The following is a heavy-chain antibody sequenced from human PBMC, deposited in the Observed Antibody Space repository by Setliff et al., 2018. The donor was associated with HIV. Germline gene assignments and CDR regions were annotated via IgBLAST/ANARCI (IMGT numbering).Heavy chain of an antibody. J-gene: IGHJ2*01. D-gene: IGHD2-15*01. CDR2: IYNSGST. CDR3: ARVSRSCSGSACFGDWYFDR. CDR1: GGSMSSYY. Sequence: PSETLSLTCSVSGGSMSSYYWSWIRQPPGKGLEWIGYIYNSGSTNYNPSLKSRVTISGDTSKNQFSLKLISVSAADTAVYYCARVSRSCSGSACFGDWYFDRCGRGTLVTVS. V-gene: IGHV4-59*01.